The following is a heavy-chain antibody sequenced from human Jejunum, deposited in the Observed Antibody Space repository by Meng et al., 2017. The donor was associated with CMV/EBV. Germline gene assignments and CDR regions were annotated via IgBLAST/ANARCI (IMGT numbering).Heavy chain of an antibody. CDR3: ARDQFCSTTNCAHKT. J-gene: IGHJ1*01. V-gene: IGHV3-21*01. CDR2: ILSDTGYI. CDR1: FIFSSYT. D-gene: IGHD2-2*01. Sequence: FIFSSYTMNWVRQAPAKGLEWVASILSDTGYIYSADSVKGRFIISRDNAKKSLYLQMNSLRVEDTAVYYCARDQFCSTTNCAHKTWGQGTLVTVSS.